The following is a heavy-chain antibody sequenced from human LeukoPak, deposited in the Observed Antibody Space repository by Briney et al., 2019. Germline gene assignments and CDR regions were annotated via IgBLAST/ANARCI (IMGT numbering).Heavy chain of an antibody. CDR1: GFTFSSYA. CDR2: VYSGGTT. CDR3: ATGSYWYYYYGMDV. V-gene: IGHV3-53*01. D-gene: IGHD1-26*01. Sequence: PGGSLRLSCAASGFTFSSYAMSWVRQAPGKGLEWVSVVYSGGTTYYADSVKGRFTISRDHSKNTLYLQMNSLRAEDTAVYYCATGSYWYYYYGMDVWGQGTTVTVSS. J-gene: IGHJ6*02.